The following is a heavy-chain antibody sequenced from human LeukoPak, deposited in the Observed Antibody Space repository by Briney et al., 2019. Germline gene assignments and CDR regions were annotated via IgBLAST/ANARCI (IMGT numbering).Heavy chain of an antibody. V-gene: IGHV3-30*03. J-gene: IGHJ5*02. CDR3: ARSPPGYDILTGNWFDP. CDR1: GFTFSSYG. Sequence: QPGRSLRLSCAASGFTFSSYGMHWVRQAPGKGLEWVAVISYDGSNKYYADSVRGRFTISRDNSKNTLYLQMNSLRTEDTAVYYCARSPPGYDILTGNWFDPWGQGTLVTVSS. D-gene: IGHD3-9*01. CDR2: ISYDGSNK.